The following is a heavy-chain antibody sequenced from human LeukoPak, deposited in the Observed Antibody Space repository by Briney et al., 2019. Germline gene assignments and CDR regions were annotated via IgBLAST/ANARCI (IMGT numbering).Heavy chain of an antibody. CDR3: AIQLGSTRGY. D-gene: IGHD1-1*01. Sequence: PGGSLRLSCAASGFTFSSYGMHWVRQAPGKGLEWVTFIRYDGSNKYYADSVKGRFTISRDNSKNTLYLQMNSLRAEDTAVYYCAIQLGSTRGYWGQGTLVTVSS. CDR1: GFTFSSYG. V-gene: IGHV3-30*02. CDR2: IRYDGSNK. J-gene: IGHJ4*02.